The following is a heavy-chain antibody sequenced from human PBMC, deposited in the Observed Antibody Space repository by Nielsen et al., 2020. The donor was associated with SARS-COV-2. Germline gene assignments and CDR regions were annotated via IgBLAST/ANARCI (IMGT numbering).Heavy chain of an antibody. V-gene: IGHV3-7*03. D-gene: IGHD2-15*01. CDR2: IKQDGSEK. Sequence: LSLTCAASGFTFSSYAMSWVRQAPGKGLEWVANIKQDGSEKYYVDSVKGRFTISRDNAKNSLYLQMNSLRAEDTAVYYCARGYCSGGSCYSDYWGQGTLVTVSS. CDR1: GFTFSSYA. CDR3: ARGYCSGGSCYSDY. J-gene: IGHJ4*02.